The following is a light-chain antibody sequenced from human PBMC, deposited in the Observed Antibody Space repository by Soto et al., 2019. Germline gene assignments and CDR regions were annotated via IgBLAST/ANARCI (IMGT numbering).Light chain of an antibody. CDR1: QSVSSSY. CDR2: GAS. V-gene: IGKV3-20*01. Sequence: EIVVTQSPGTLSLSPGERATLSCRASQSVSSSYLAWYQQKPGQAPRLLIYGASSRATGIPARFSGSGSGTDFTLSINRLEPEDFAVYYCQQYGSSPGFTFGPGTKVDIK. CDR3: QQYGSSPGFT. J-gene: IGKJ3*01.